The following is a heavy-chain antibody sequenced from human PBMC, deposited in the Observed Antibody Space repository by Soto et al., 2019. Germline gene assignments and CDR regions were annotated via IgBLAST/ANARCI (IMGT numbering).Heavy chain of an antibody. Sequence: PSETLSLTCAVYGGSFSGYYWSWIRQPPGKGLEWIGEINHSGSTNYNPSLKSRVTISVDTSKNQFSLKLSSVTAADTAVYYCARLRYFDWLGGYYYGMDVWGQGTTVTVSS. CDR2: INHSGST. J-gene: IGHJ6*02. CDR1: GGSFSGYY. CDR3: ARLRYFDWLGGYYYGMDV. D-gene: IGHD3-9*01. V-gene: IGHV4-34*01.